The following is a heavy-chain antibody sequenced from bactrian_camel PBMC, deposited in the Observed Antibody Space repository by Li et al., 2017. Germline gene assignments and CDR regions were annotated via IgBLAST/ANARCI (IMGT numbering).Heavy chain of an antibody. J-gene: IGHJ4*01. V-gene: IGHV3S53*01. Sequence: HVQLVESGGGSVQTGGSLRLSCVASGYTHSSASMGWFRQPPGKEREGVATVASDGSTSYTHSVKGRFTISQDKGKNTVYLLMNNLKPDDSGTYYCAYESGTTPDLCRRRGPGGYFGQGTQVTVS. CDR2: VASDGST. CDR1: GYTHSSAS. D-gene: IGHD7*01.